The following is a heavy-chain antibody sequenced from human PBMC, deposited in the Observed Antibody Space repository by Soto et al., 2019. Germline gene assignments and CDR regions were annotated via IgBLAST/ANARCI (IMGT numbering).Heavy chain of an antibody. CDR2: MNPSSGNT. Sequence: ASVKGSFKASGYTFTSYDINWLRQATGQGLEWMGWMNPSSGNTGYAQKFQGRVTMTRNTSISTAYMELSSLRSEDTAVYYCARGVGSLGSSGWYRWFDPWGQGTLVTVSS. CDR3: ARGVGSLGSSGWYRWFDP. V-gene: IGHV1-8*01. D-gene: IGHD6-19*01. CDR1: GYTFTSYD. J-gene: IGHJ5*02.